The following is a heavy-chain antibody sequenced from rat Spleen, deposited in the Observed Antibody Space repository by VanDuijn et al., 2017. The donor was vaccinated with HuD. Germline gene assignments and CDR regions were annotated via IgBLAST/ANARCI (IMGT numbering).Heavy chain of an antibody. Sequence: QVQLKESGPGLVQPSQTLSLTCTVSGFSLTSNSVHWVRQPPGKGLEWMGGIWGDGSTDYNSALKSRLRISRDTSKSQVFLKMNSLQTDDTAIYFCTRYAYWGQGVMVTVSS. V-gene: IGHV2-1*01. CDR2: IWGDGST. CDR3: TRYAY. J-gene: IGHJ2*01. CDR1: GFSLTSNS.